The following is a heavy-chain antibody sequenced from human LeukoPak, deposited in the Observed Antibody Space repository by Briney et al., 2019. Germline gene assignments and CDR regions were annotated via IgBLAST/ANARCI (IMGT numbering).Heavy chain of an antibody. V-gene: IGHV3-23*01. Sequence: PGGSLRLSCAASGFTFSSYAMSWVRQAPGKGLEWVSAISGNGGNTYYADSVKGQFTISRDNSKNTLYLQMSSLRAEDTAVYYCAQDYIVAAPTGFDYWGQGTLVTVSS. D-gene: IGHD6-25*01. CDR1: GFTFSSYA. CDR3: AQDYIVAAPTGFDY. J-gene: IGHJ4*02. CDR2: ISGNGGNT.